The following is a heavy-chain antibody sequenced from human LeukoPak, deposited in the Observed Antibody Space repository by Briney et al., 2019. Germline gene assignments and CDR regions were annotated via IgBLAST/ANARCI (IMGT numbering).Heavy chain of an antibody. Sequence: GGSLRLSCAASGFTISSSDMTWVRQAPGKGLEWVSFISDSGASKHYADSARGRFTISRDNSKNTLYLQMNSLRAEDTAIYYCALWHCDRGSFDSWGQGALVTVSS. CDR3: ALWHCDRGSFDS. J-gene: IGHJ4*02. D-gene: IGHD2-21*01. CDR1: GFTISSSD. V-gene: IGHV3-23*01. CDR2: ISDSGASK.